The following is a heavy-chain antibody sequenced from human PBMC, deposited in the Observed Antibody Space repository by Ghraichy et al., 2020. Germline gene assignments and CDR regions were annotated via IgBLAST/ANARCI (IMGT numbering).Heavy chain of an antibody. CDR3: ARGTRIAAAGTLTYYYYYGMDV. V-gene: IGHV4-34*01. Sequence: SETLSLTCAVYGGSFSGYYWSWIRQPPGKGLEWIGEINHSGSTNYNPSLKSRVTISVDTSKNQFSLKLSSVTAADTAVYYCARGTRIAAAGTLTYYYYYGMDVWGQGTTVSVSS. CDR1: GGSFSGYY. J-gene: IGHJ6*02. D-gene: IGHD6-13*01. CDR2: INHSGST.